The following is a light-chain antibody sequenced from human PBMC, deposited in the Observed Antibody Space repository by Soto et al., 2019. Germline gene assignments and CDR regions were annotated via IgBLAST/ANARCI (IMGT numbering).Light chain of an antibody. Sequence: QSALTQPPSASGSPGQSVTISCTGTSNDVGGYNYVSWYQQHPGKAPKLIIYEVTERPSGVPDRFSGPKSGNTASLTVSGLQAEDEADYYCSSYAYTNNLIFGGGTKLTVL. CDR3: SSYAYTNNLI. CDR1: SNDVGGYNY. V-gene: IGLV2-8*01. J-gene: IGLJ2*01. CDR2: EVT.